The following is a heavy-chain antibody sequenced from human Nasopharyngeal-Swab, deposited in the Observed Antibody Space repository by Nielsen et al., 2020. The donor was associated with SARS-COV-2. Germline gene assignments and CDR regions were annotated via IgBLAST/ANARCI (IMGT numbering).Heavy chain of an antibody. D-gene: IGHD2-8*01. J-gene: IGHJ6*02. CDR3: ASGQCINGVCNPTDGLDV. V-gene: IGHV1-45*02. CDR2: ITPFNGNA. CDR1: GFSITYRF. Sequence: KVSCKASGFSITYRFLHWMRQAPGQALEWMGWITPFNGNAKYAQKFQGRVSIIRDGSRTTASLELSSLRPDDTAMYFCASGQCINGVCNPTDGLDVWGQGTSVTVS.